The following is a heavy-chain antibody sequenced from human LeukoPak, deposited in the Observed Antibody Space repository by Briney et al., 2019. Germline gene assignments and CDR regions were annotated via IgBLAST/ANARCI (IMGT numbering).Heavy chain of an antibody. CDR2: IYTSGST. CDR1: GGSISRGSYY. CDR3: ARDGGYGSGKYYYYYYMDV. V-gene: IGHV4-61*02. D-gene: IGHD3-10*01. J-gene: IGHJ6*03. Sequence: PSETLSLTCIVSGGSISRGSYYWSWIRQPAGKGLEWIGRIYTSGSTNYNPSLKSRVTMSVDTSKNQFSLKLSSVTAADTAVYYCARDGGYGSGKYYYYYYMDVWGKGTTVTISS.